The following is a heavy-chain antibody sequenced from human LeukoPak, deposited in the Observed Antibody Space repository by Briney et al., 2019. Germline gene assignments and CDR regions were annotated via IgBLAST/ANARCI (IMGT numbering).Heavy chain of an antibody. Sequence: GGSLRLSCAASGFTFSSAWMTWVRQAPGKGLEWVGHIKNKANGETTDYAAPVKGRFIISRDDSKNTLYLQMNSLRTEDTAVYYCARGFCSSTNCYQGPFDFWGQGTLVTVSS. J-gene: IGHJ4*02. CDR3: ARGFCSSTNCYQGPFDF. V-gene: IGHV3-15*01. CDR2: IKNKANGETT. D-gene: IGHD2-2*01. CDR1: GFTFSSAW.